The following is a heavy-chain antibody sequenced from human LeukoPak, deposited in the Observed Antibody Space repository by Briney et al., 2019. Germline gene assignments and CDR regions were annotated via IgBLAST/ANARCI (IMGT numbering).Heavy chain of an antibody. Sequence: PGGSLRLSCAASGFTFSSYAMSWVRQAPGKGLEWVSAISGSGGSTYYADSVKGRFTISRDNSKSTLYLQMNSLRAEDTAVYYCAKKRVAGPYNWFDPWGQGTLVTVSS. V-gene: IGHV3-23*01. D-gene: IGHD6-19*01. CDR3: AKKRVAGPYNWFDP. CDR1: GFTFSSYA. CDR2: ISGSGGST. J-gene: IGHJ5*02.